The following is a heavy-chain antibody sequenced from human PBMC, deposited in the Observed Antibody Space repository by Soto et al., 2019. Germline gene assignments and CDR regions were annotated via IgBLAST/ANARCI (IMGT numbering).Heavy chain of an antibody. CDR2: IIPICGTA. Sequence: QVQLVQSGAEVKKPGSSVKVSCKASGGTFSSYAISWVRQAPGQGLEWMGGIIPICGTANYAQKFQGRVTISADESTSTAYRGLCSLRSEDTAGYYCAREAGGERSGYYGALDYWVQGTLVTVSS. D-gene: IGHD3-3*01. CDR1: GGTFSSYA. CDR3: AREAGGERSGYYGALDY. V-gene: IGHV1-69*01. J-gene: IGHJ4*02.